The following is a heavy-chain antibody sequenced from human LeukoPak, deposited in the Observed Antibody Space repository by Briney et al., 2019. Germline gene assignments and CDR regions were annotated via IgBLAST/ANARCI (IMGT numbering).Heavy chain of an antibody. D-gene: IGHD2-2*01. CDR2: ISSSGSTI. J-gene: IGHJ4*02. CDR3: AGSLGYCSSTSCEPVYFDY. CDR1: GFTFSDYY. V-gene: IGHV3-11*04. Sequence: PGGSLRLSCAASGFTFSDYYMSWIRQAPGKGLEWVSYISSSGSTIYYADSVKGRFTIPRDNAKNSLYLQMNSLRAEDTAVYYCAGSLGYCSSTSCEPVYFDYWGQGTLVTVSS.